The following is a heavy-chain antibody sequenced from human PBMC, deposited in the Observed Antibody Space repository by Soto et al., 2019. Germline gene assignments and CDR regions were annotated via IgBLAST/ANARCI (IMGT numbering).Heavy chain of an antibody. CDR3: ARHGGYYFDY. J-gene: IGHJ4*02. CDR1: GGSFSGYY. CDR2: IGHGGGT. D-gene: IGHD3-16*01. Sequence: QVQLQQWGAGLLKPSETLSVTCAVYGGSFSGYYWSWIRQPPGKGLEWIGEIGHGGGTIYNPSLETRVTISEYSSNNQFSLKVNSVTAADTAVYYCARHGGYYFDYWGQGAPVTVSS. V-gene: IGHV4-34*01.